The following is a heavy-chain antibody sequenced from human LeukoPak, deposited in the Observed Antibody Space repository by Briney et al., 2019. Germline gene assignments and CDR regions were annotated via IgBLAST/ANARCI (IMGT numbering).Heavy chain of an antibody. CDR3: ARGIVVVAQLGFYFYYMDV. V-gene: IGHV4-39*01. Sequence: SETLSLTCTVSGGSISTSDRYWGWIRQPPGKGLEWIGSIYYSGITYRNPSLKSRVTISVDTSKNQFSLRLSSVTAADTAVYYCARGIVVVAQLGFYFYYMDVWGKGTTVTISS. D-gene: IGHD2-15*01. J-gene: IGHJ6*03. CDR2: IYYSGIT. CDR1: GGSISTSDRY.